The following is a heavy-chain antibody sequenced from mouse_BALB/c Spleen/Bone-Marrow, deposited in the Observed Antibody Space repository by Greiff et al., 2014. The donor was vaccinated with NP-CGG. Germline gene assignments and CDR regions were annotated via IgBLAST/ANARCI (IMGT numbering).Heavy chain of an antibody. CDR1: GFTFSDFY. V-gene: IGHV5-4*02. J-gene: IGHJ4*01. Sequence: EVQVVESGGGLVKPGGSLKLSCAASGFTFSDFYMFWFRQTPEKRLEWVATISNGGTYTYYPDSVKGRFTISRDNAKNNLYLQMSRLKSEDTAMYYCARSGERYGAMDYWGQGTSVTVTS. CDR3: ARSGERYGAMDY. CDR2: ISNGGTYT. D-gene: IGHD1-1*02.